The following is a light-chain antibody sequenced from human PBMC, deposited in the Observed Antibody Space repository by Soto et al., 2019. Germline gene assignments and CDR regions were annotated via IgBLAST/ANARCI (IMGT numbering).Light chain of an antibody. V-gene: IGLV1-40*01. CDR1: SSKIGAGYD. Sequence: QSALKQPPSGSGAPGPKVTIPCTWGSSKIGAGYDVHWYQQLPGTAPKLLIYGNSNRPSGVPDRFSGSKSGTSASLAITGLQAEDEADYYCQSYDSSLSGDYVFGTGTKVTVL. CDR2: GNS. J-gene: IGLJ1*01. CDR3: QSYDSSLSGDYV.